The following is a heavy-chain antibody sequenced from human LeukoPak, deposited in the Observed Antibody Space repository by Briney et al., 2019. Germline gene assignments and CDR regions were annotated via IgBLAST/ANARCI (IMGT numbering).Heavy chain of an antibody. CDR1: GFTLGDYA. V-gene: IGHV3-49*04. Sequence: GGSLRLSCTPSGFTLGDYAMSWVRQAPGKGLEWVGFIRSKANGGTREYAASVKGRFTISRDESKSIAYLQINSLKTEDTALYFCTRHHFTSWYGIDTWGQGTLVTVSS. J-gene: IGHJ5*02. CDR3: TRHHFTSWYGIDT. D-gene: IGHD6-13*01. CDR2: IRSKANGGTR.